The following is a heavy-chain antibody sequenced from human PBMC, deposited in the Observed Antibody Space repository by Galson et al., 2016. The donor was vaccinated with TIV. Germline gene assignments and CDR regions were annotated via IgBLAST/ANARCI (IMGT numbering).Heavy chain of an antibody. D-gene: IGHD3-22*01. CDR2: INTDGRNT. V-gene: IGHV3-74*01. CDR3: ARPSHYYDITSYYPLDY. Sequence: SLRLSCAASGFTFSSYWMHWVRQAPGKGLVWVSRINTDGRNTAYADSLKGRFTVSRGNAKNTLYLQMHSLRAEDTAVYYCARPSHYYDITSYYPLDYWGRGSPVTVSS. CDR1: GFTFSSYW. J-gene: IGHJ4*02.